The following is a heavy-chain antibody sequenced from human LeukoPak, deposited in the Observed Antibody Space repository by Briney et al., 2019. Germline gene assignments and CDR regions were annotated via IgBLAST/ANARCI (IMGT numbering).Heavy chain of an antibody. CDR2: INPNSGGT. V-gene: IGHV1-2*02. CDR3: ARGHMGTGEYYYYYGMDV. D-gene: IGHD3-10*01. J-gene: IGHJ6*02. Sequence: GASVKVSCKASGYTFTGYYMHWVRQAPGQGLEWMGWINPNSGGTNYAQKFQGRVTMTRDTSISTAYMELSRLRSDDTAVYYCARGHMGTGEYYYYYGMDVWGQGTTVTVSS. CDR1: GYTFTGYY.